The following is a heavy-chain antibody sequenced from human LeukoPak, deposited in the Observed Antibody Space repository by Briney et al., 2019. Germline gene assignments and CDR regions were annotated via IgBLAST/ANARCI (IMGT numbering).Heavy chain of an antibody. J-gene: IGHJ4*02. CDR2: IHYSGTT. CDR3: ANTPYYDFWSGYYLR. D-gene: IGHD3-3*01. V-gene: IGHV4-39*01. CDR1: GGSLSGSGYY. Sequence: PSETLSLTCIVSGGSLSGSGYYWGWIRQPPGKGLEWIGSIHYSGTTYYNPSLKSRVTISVDTSKNQFSLKLSSVTAADTAVYYCANTPYYDFWSGYYLRWGQGTLVTVSS.